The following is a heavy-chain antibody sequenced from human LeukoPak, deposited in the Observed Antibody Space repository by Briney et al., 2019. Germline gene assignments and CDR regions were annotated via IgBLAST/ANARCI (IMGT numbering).Heavy chain of an antibody. D-gene: IGHD3-10*01. Sequence: SETLSLTCAVYGGSFSGYYWTWIRQPPGKGLEWIGEINHSRTTNYNPSLKSRVTISIDTSKSQFSLRLNSGTAADTAVYYCARGPYYFGSGNDYNRFNVVYWGQGNLVTVSS. CDR1: GGSFSGYY. V-gene: IGHV4-34*01. CDR2: INHSRTT. J-gene: IGHJ4*02. CDR3: ARGPYYFGSGNDYNRFNVVY.